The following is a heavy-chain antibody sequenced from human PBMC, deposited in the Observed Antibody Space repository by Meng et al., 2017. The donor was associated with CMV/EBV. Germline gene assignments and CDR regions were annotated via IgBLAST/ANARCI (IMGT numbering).Heavy chain of an antibody. Sequence: RSFSGYYWSCIRQPPGTGLEWIGEINHSGSTNYNPSLKSRVTISVDTSKNQFSLKLSSATAADTAVYYCARSPPGYCSSTSCYRLDYWGQGTLVTVSS. CDR1: RSFSGYY. D-gene: IGHD2-2*02. CDR2: INHSGST. J-gene: IGHJ4*02. CDR3: ARSPPGYCSSTSCYRLDY. V-gene: IGHV4-34*01.